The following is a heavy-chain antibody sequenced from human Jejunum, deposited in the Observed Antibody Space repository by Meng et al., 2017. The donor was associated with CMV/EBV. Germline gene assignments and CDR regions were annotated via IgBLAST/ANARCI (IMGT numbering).Heavy chain of an antibody. D-gene: IGHD3-3*01. CDR3: AREGAGAFGGSGYPHFDH. Sequence: AWMNWVRQAPGKGLEWVCRIKSRADGGTTDYAAPVQGRFTVSRDDSKSTLFLQMNSLKTEDTAVYYCAREGAGAFGGSGYPHFDHWAQGTLVTVSS. CDR1: AW. CDR2: IKSRADGGTT. J-gene: IGHJ4*02. V-gene: IGHV3-15*01.